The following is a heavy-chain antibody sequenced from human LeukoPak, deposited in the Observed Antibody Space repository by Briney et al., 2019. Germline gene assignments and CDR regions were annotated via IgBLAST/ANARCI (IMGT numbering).Heavy chain of an antibody. J-gene: IGHJ4*02. D-gene: IGHD6-25*01. V-gene: IGHV4-59*08. CDR1: GGSISSYY. CDR3: ARSLTSAAAGHNYYFDY. Sequence: SETLSLTCTVSGGSISSYYWSWIRQPPGKGLEWIGYIYYSGSTNYNPSLKSRVTISVDTSKNQFSLKLSSVTAADTAVYYCARSLTSAAAGHNYYFDYWGQGTLVTVSS. CDR2: IYYSGST.